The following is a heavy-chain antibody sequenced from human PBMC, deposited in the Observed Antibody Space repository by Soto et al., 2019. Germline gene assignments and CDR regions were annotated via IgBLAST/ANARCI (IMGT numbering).Heavy chain of an antibody. Sequence: QVQLQESGPGLVKPSETLSLTCTVSGGSVSSGSYYWSWIRQPPGKGLEWIGYIYYSGSTNYNPTLKSRVTLAVETSKDQFALKRSAVTAADTAVYYGASYISGWYAVSYWGQGTLGTVSS. CDR1: GGSVSSGSYY. D-gene: IGHD6-19*01. CDR2: IYYSGST. J-gene: IGHJ4*02. CDR3: ASYISGWYAVSY. V-gene: IGHV4-61*01.